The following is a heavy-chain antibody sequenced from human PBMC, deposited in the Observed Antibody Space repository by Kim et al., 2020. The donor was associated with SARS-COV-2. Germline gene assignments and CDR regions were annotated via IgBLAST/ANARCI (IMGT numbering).Heavy chain of an antibody. CDR1: GFTFSSSA. V-gene: IGHV3-23*01. CDR3: AKAPPTYYYGSGSYIFDY. Sequence: GGSLRLSCAASGFTFSSSAMSWVRQAPGKGLEWVSAISGSGRSTYYADSVKGRLTISRDNSKNTLYLQMNSLRAEDTAVYYCAKAPPTYYYGSGSYIFDYWGQGTLVTVSS. J-gene: IGHJ4*02. D-gene: IGHD3-10*01. CDR2: ISGSGRST.